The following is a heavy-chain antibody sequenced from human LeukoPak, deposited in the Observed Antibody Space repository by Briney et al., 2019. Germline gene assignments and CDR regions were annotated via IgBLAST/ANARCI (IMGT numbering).Heavy chain of an antibody. J-gene: IGHJ4*02. D-gene: IGHD4-17*01. Sequence: GGSLRLSCAASGFTFSSLSMNWVRQAPGKGLEWFSYITSSGTSTYYADSVKGRFAISRDNAKNSLYLQMNSLRAEDTAVYYCARVIGSYGDSAYWGQGTLVTVSS. CDR3: ARVIGSYGDSAY. V-gene: IGHV3-48*04. CDR2: ITSSGTST. CDR1: GFTFSSLS.